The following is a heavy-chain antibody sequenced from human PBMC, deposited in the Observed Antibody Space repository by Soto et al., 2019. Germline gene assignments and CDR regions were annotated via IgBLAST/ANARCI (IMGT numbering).Heavy chain of an antibody. V-gene: IGHV1-18*01. D-gene: IGHD3-16*01. CDR2: VSGYNGHT. CDR3: AREGEMPYYYYGLDV. J-gene: IGHJ6*02. Sequence: QIQLVQSGGEVRKPGASVKVSCKASGYSFTTYGISWVRQAPGQGPEWVGWVSGYNGHTKYAQKFQGRVTMTTDTSTSTVYMDLRILRSDDTAVYYCAREGEMPYYYYGLDVWGQGTTVTVSS. CDR1: GYSFTTYG.